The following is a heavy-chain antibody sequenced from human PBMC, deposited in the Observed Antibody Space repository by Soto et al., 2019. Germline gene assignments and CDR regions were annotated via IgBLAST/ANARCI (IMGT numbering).Heavy chain of an antibody. D-gene: IGHD1-26*01. CDR3: ATVGILRATGDYGLDV. J-gene: IGHJ6*02. CDR1: GFNVDDYG. V-gene: IGHV3-20*04. Sequence: PVGSLRLSCTMSGFNVDDYGMSCVRHVPGKGLEWVSGIYWAGGTSHYADSMKGRFTISRDNAKNSLYLQMNSLRAEDTAMYYCATVGILRATGDYGLDVWGQGTTVTVSS. CDR2: IYWAGGTS.